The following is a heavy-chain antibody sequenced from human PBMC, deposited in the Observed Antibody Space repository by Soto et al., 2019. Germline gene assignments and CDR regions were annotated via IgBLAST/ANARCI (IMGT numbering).Heavy chain of an antibody. J-gene: IGHJ4*02. V-gene: IGHV3-30-3*01. D-gene: IGHD4-17*01. Sequence: GGSLRLSCAASGFTFSSYAMHWVRQAPGKGLEWVAVISYDGSNKYYADSVKGRFTISRDNSKNTLYLQMNSLRAEDTAVYYCARGVWETTVTLFDYWGQGTLVTVSS. CDR2: ISYDGSNK. CDR3: ARGVWETTVTLFDY. CDR1: GFTFSSYA.